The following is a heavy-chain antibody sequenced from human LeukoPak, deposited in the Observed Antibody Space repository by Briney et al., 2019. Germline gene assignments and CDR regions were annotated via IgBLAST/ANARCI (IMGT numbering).Heavy chain of an antibody. J-gene: IGHJ4*02. CDR2: IKQDGSEK. Sequence: GGSLRLSCAASGFTFSNYAMNWVRQAPGKGLEWVANIKQDGSEKYYVDSVKGRFTISRDNAKNSLYLQMNSLRAEDTAVYYCARDRRGSSGYLVYWGQGTLVTVSS. CDR1: GFTFSNYA. CDR3: ARDRRGSSGYLVY. V-gene: IGHV3-7*01. D-gene: IGHD3-22*01.